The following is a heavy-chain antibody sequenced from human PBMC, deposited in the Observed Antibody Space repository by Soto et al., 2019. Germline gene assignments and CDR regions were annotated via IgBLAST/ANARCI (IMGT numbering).Heavy chain of an antibody. V-gene: IGHV4-31*03. D-gene: IGHD1-26*01. Sequence: QVQLQESGPGLVKPSQTLSLTCTVSGGAISSGGYCWSWIRQHPGKGLEWIGYIYYSGSTYYNPSLTSRVTISVDTSKTQFSLKLSSVTAADPAVYYCAREPRSGTYYFDYWGQGTLVTVSS. CDR2: IYYSGST. CDR3: AREPRSGTYYFDY. J-gene: IGHJ4*02. CDR1: GGAISSGGYC.